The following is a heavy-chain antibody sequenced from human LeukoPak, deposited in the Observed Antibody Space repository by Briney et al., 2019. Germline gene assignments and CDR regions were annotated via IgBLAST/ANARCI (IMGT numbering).Heavy chain of an antibody. CDR3: AFIAVAGTFDY. CDR2: ISSSSSYI. Sequence: GGSLRLSCAASGFTFSSYSMIWVRQAPGKGLEWVSSISSSSSYIYYADSVKGRFTISRDNAKNSLYLQMNSLRAEDTAVYYCAFIAVAGTFDYWGQGTLVTVSS. D-gene: IGHD6-19*01. J-gene: IGHJ4*02. V-gene: IGHV3-21*01. CDR1: GFTFSSYS.